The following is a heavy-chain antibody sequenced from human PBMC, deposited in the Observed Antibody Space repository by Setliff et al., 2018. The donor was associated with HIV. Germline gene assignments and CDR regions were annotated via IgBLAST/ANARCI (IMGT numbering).Heavy chain of an antibody. J-gene: IGHJ4*02. Sequence: SETLSLTCTVSGGSISSGDYYWSWIRQLPGKGLEWIGYMYYNGSTYSNPSLKSRVTISLDASRNQFSLELISVTAADTAVYYCAGGPGTTSIDYWAQGTLVTVSS. CDR1: GGSISSGDYY. V-gene: IGHV4-30-4*01. CDR3: AGGPGTTSIDY. CDR2: MYYNGST. D-gene: IGHD1-26*01.